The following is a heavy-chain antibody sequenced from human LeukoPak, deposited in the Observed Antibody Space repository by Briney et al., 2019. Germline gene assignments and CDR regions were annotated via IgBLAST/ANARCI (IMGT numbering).Heavy chain of an antibody. J-gene: IGHJ4*02. CDR1: GFTVSNKH. CDR3: AAQDTAMGTDY. V-gene: IGHV3-66*04. CDR2: IYSGGST. D-gene: IGHD5-18*01. Sequence: PARSLRLSCAPSGFTVSNKHMSWVSQAPGKVLEWVSVIYSGGSTYYADSVKVRFTISRDNSKNTVYLLMNSLRAEDTAVYYCAAQDTAMGTDYWGQGTLVTVSS.